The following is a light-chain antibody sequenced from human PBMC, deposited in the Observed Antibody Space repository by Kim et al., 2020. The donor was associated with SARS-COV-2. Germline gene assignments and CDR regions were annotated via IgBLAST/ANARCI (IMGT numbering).Light chain of an antibody. CDR2: AAS. Sequence: DIQMTQSPSSLSASVGDRVTITCRASQDIANSLAWYHQKPGKVPQVLIYAASTLQSGVPSRFSGSGSGTEFTLTIGSLQTENVATYYCQKYNSAPWTFGPGTKVDIK. J-gene: IGKJ1*01. CDR3: QKYNSAPWT. CDR1: QDIANS. V-gene: IGKV1-27*01.